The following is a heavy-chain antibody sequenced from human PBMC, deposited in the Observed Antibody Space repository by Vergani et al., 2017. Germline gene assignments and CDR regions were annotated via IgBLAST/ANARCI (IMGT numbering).Heavy chain of an antibody. CDR2: INTNTGNP. D-gene: IGHD3-10*01. CDR1: VYTFTSYA. V-gene: IGHV7-4-1*02. CDR3: ARDLTYYYGSGSYWSAFDI. J-gene: IGHJ3*02. Sequence: QVQLVQSGSELKKPGASVKVSCKASVYTFTSYAMNWVRQAPGQGLEWMGWINTNTGNPTYAQGFTGRFVFSLDTSVSTAYLQISSLKAEDTAVYYCARDLTYYYGSGSYWSAFDIWGQGTMVTVSS.